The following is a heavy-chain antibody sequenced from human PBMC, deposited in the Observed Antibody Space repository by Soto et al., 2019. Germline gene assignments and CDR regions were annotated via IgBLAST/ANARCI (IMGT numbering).Heavy chain of an antibody. J-gene: IGHJ4*02. D-gene: IGHD3-16*01. CDR2: IIPIFGTA. CDR1: GGTFSSYA. Sequence: SVKVSCKASGGTFSSYAISWVRQAPGQGLEWMGGIIPIFGTANYAQKFQGRVTITADESTSTAYMELSSLRSEDTAVYYCARAIATATFRGSYFDYWGQGTLVTVSS. V-gene: IGHV1-69*13. CDR3: ARAIATATFRGSYFDY.